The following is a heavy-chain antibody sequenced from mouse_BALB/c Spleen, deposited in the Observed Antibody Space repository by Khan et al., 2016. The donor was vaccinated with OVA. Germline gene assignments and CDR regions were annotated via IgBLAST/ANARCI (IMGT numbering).Heavy chain of an antibody. J-gene: IGHJ2*01. Sequence: EVKLLESGPGLVKPSQSLSLTCTVTGYSITSGYAWNWIRQFPGNKLEWMGYISYSGGTSYNPSLKSRISITRDTSKNQFFQQLNSVTTEDTATYYCARGNYDGYYFDYWSQGTTLTVSS. D-gene: IGHD2-4*01. V-gene: IGHV3-2*02. CDR2: ISYSGGT. CDR1: GYSITSGYA. CDR3: ARGNYDGYYFDY.